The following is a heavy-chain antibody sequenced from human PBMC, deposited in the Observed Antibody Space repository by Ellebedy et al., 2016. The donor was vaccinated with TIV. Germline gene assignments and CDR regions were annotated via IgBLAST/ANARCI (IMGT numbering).Heavy chain of an antibody. J-gene: IGHJ6*02. CDR3: ARHGVRADV. D-gene: IGHD1-1*01. CDR2: IYPGDSDT. CDR1: GYSFTSYW. Sequence: GGSLRLXXKGSGYSFTSYWIGWVRQMPGKGLEWMGIIYPGDSDTRYSPSFQGQVTISADKSISTAYLQWSSLKASDTAMYYCARHGVRADVWGQGTTVTVSS. V-gene: IGHV5-51*01.